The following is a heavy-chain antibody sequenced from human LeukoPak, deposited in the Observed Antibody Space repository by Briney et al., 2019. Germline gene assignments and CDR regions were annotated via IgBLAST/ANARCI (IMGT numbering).Heavy chain of an antibody. CDR2: INTNTGNP. CDR1: GYTFTSYA. CDR3: ARGGDFYCGGDCANFDY. Sequence: ASVKVSCKASGYTFTSYAMNWVRQAPGQGLEWMGWINTNTGNPTYAQGFTGRFVFSLDTSVSTAYLQISSLKAEDTAVYYCARGGDFYCGGDCANFDYWGQGTLVTVSS. J-gene: IGHJ4*02. D-gene: IGHD2-21*02. V-gene: IGHV7-4-1*02.